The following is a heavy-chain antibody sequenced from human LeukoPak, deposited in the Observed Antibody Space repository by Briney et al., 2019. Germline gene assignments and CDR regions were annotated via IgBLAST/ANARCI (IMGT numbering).Heavy chain of an antibody. D-gene: IGHD1-14*01. CDR3: AAETNGRHYDY. V-gene: IGHV3-21*06. Sequence: GGSLRLSCTTSGLTFATSGFNWVRQAPGKGLEWVASIGAAGCDRYYADSIKGRFTISRDNANHYLYLQMDSLRAEDTAVYYCAAETNGRHYDYWGQGTLLTVSS. J-gene: IGHJ4*02. CDR1: GLTFATSG. CDR2: IGAAGCDR.